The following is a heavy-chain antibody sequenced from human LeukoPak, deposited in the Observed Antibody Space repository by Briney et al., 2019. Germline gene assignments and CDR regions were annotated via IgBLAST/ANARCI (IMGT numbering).Heavy chain of an antibody. J-gene: IGHJ4*02. CDR1: GYTFTSYD. D-gene: IGHD3-10*01. Sequence: ASVKVSCKASGYTFTSYDINWVRQATGQGLEWMGWMNPNSGNTGYAQKFQGRVTMARNTSISTAYMELSSLRSEATAVYYCAREDRGVLIVDYWGQGTLVTVSS. CDR3: AREDRGVLIVDY. CDR2: MNPNSGNT. V-gene: IGHV1-8*01.